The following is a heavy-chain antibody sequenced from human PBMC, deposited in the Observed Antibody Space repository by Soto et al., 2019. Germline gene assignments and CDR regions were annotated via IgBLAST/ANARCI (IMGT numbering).Heavy chain of an antibody. CDR1: GGSISSGGYS. CDR3: ARGRGIDNWFDS. Sequence: KASETLSLTCAVSGGSISSGGYSWSWIRQPPGKGLEWIGYIYHSGTTYYNPSLKSRVTISLDRSKSQFSLNLSSVTAADTAVYYCARGRGIDNWFDSWGQGTLVTVSS. V-gene: IGHV4-30-2*01. J-gene: IGHJ5*01. D-gene: IGHD6-13*01. CDR2: IYHSGTT.